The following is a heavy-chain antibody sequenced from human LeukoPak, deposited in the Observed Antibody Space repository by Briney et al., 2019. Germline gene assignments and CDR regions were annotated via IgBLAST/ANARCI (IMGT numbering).Heavy chain of an antibody. V-gene: IGHV3-21*01. CDR3: ARDRSRGIRGITGTYYYMDV. J-gene: IGHJ6*03. CDR1: GFTFSSYS. Sequence: PGGSLRLSCAASGFTFSSYSMNWVRQAPGKGLEWVSSISSSSSYIYYADSVKGRFTISRDNAKNSLYLQMNSLRAEDTAVYYCARDRSRGIRGITGTYYYMDVWGKGTTVTVSS. D-gene: IGHD1-20*01. CDR2: ISSSSSYI.